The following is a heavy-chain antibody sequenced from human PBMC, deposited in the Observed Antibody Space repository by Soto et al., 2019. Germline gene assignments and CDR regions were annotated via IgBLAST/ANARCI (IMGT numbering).Heavy chain of an antibody. V-gene: IGHV1-3*01. J-gene: IGHJ5*02. CDR3: ARVPDANWFDP. CDR2: INAGNGNT. Sequence: ASVKVSCKAFGYTFTSYAMHWVRQAPGQRLEWMGWINAGNGNTKYSQKFQGRVTITRDTSASTAYMELSSLRSEDTAVYYCARVPDANWFDPWGQGTLVTVSS. CDR1: GYTFTSYA.